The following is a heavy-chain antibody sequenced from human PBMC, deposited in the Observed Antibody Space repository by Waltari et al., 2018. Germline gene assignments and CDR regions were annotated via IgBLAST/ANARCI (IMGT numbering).Heavy chain of an antibody. J-gene: IGHJ6*02. CDR1: GASITADY. V-gene: IGHV4-59*01. CDR2: IHHTGSP. Sequence: QVQLQESGPGLAKPSETLSLTCSVSGASITADYWSWLRQPPGKGFEWSGYIHHTGSPNYSPSRKGRITMSIDVSENQFSLSRTSVTAADTAVYFCARDRSGGYPSYNFDVWGQGTTVTDSS. D-gene: IGHD3-22*01. CDR3: ARDRSGGYPSYNFDV.